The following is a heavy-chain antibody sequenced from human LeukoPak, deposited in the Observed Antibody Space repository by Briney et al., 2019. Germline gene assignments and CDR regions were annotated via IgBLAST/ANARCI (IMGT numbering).Heavy chain of an antibody. D-gene: IGHD6-13*01. CDR1: GGSFSGYY. J-gene: IGHJ5*02. CDR3: ARHPIAGSSWFDP. Sequence: PSETPSLTCAVYGGSFSGYYWSWIRQPPGKGLEWIGEINHSGSTNYNPSLKSRVTISVDTSKNQFSLKLSSVTAADTAVYYCARHPIAGSSWFDPWGQGTLVTVSS. V-gene: IGHV4-34*01. CDR2: INHSGST.